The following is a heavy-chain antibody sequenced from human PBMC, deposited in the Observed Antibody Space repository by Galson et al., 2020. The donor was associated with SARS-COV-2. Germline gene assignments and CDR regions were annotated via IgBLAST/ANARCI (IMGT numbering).Heavy chain of an antibody. V-gene: IGHV4-59*01. CDR2: IYYSGST. Sequence: SETLSLTCTVSGGYISSYYWSWIRQPPGKGLEWIGYIYYSGSTNYNPSLKSRVTISVDTSKNQFSLKLSSVTAADTAVYYCARVGSGSYYLYYYYYMDVWGKGTTVTVSS. CDR1: GGYISSYY. CDR3: ARVGSGSYYLYYYYYMDV. J-gene: IGHJ6*03. D-gene: IGHD3-10*01.